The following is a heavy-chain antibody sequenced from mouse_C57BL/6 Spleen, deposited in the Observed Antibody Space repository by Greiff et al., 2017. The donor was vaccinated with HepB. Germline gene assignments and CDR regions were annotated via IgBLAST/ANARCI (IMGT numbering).Heavy chain of an antibody. Sequence: VKLMESGPGLVQPSQSLSITCTVSGFSLTSYGVHWVRQSPGKGLEWLGVIWSGGSTDYNAAFISRLSISKDNSKSQVFFKMNSLQADDTAIYYCAGLYFDVWGTGTTVTVSS. CDR1: GFSLTSYG. CDR2: IWSGGST. CDR3: AGLYFDV. V-gene: IGHV2-2*01. J-gene: IGHJ1*03.